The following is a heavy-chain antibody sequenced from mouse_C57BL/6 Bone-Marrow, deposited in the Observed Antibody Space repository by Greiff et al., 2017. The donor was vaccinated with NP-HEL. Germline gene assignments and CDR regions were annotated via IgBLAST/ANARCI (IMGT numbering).Heavy chain of an antibody. V-gene: IGHV5-9-1*02. CDR3: TRAPPYYYGSSWYFDV. D-gene: IGHD1-1*01. Sequence: DVMLVESGEGLVKPGGSLKLSCAASGFTFSSYAMSWVRQTPEKRLEWVAYISSGGDYIYYADTVKGRFTISRDNARNTLYLQMSSLKSEDTAMYYCTRAPPYYYGSSWYFDVWGTGTTVTVSS. J-gene: IGHJ1*03. CDR2: ISSGGDYI. CDR1: GFTFSSYA.